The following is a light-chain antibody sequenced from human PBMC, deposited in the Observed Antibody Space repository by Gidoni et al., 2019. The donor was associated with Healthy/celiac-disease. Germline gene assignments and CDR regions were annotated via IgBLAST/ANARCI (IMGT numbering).Light chain of an antibody. CDR2: DAS. Sequence: DLQMTHSSSSLSASVGDRVIITCQASQDISNYFNWYQQKPGKAPKLLIYDASNLETGVPSRFSGSGSGTDLTFTISSLQPEDIATYYCQQYDNLPWTFGQGTKVEIK. V-gene: IGKV1-33*01. CDR1: QDISNY. J-gene: IGKJ1*01. CDR3: QQYDNLPWT.